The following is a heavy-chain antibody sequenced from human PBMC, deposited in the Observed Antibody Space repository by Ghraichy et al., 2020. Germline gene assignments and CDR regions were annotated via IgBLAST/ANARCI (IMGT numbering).Heavy chain of an antibody. J-gene: IGHJ4*02. CDR1: GGSISSGDFR. CDR2: IYSSGRT. V-gene: IGHV4-30-4*01. CDR3: ARVNRHGGNPGFDY. Sequence: SQTLSLTCNVSGGSISSGDFRWSWIRQPPGRGLEWIGDIYSSGRTWYNPSLKSRLTISLDMSKNQFSVKLSFVTAADTAVYYCARVNRHGGNPGFDYWGQGTLVTVSS. D-gene: IGHD4-23*01.